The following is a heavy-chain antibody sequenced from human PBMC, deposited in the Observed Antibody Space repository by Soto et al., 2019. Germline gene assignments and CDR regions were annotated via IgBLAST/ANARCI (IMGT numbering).Heavy chain of an antibody. D-gene: IGHD6-13*01. CDR2: IIPIFGTA. J-gene: IGHJ6*02. V-gene: IGHV1-69*06. CDR3: AGDASPPADGTHPYYYGMDV. Sequence: SVKVSCKASGCTFISYAISWVRQAPGQGLEWMGRIIPIFGTANYAQKFQGRVTITADKSMSTAYMELSSLRSEDTAVYYCAGDASPPADGTHPYYYGMDVWGQGTTVTVSS. CDR1: GCTFISYA.